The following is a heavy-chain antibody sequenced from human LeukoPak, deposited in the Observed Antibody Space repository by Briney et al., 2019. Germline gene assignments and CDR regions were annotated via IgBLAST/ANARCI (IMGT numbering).Heavy chain of an antibody. J-gene: IGHJ4*02. CDR3: ARQLYLDY. V-gene: IGHV3-11*01. Sequence: PGGSLRLSCAASGFTFSDYYMSSIPQAPGKGLEWVSYISSSGSTISSADSVKGRFTISRANAKNSLYLQLNSLIAEDTAVYYCARQLYLDYWGQGTLVTVSS. CDR1: GFTFSDYY. CDR2: ISSSGSTI.